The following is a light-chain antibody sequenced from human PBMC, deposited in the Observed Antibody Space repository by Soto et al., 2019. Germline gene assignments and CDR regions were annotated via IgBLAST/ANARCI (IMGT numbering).Light chain of an antibody. Sequence: EIVISQSPATLSVSPGERASLSCRASQSVGSNLAWYQQTPGQAPRLLIYGASTRATGIPARFSGSESGADFTLTISSLQSEDFAVYYCQQYNNWPRTFGQGTKVDI. V-gene: IGKV3-15*01. CDR1: QSVGSN. CDR2: GAS. CDR3: QQYNNWPRT. J-gene: IGKJ1*01.